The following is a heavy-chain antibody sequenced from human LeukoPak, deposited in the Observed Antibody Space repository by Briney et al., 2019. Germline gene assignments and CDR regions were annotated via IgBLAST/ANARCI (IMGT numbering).Heavy chain of an antibody. J-gene: IGHJ4*02. Sequence: GGSLRLSCAASGFTVSSNYMSWVRQAPGEGLEWVSVFYSGGITYYADSVKGRFTISRDNSKNTLYLQMISLRAEDTAVYYCARDLMGIAYRGAFYYWGQGTLVTVSS. D-gene: IGHD6-13*01. CDR3: ARDLMGIAYRGAFYY. CDR2: FYSGGIT. CDR1: GFTVSSNY. V-gene: IGHV3-66*01.